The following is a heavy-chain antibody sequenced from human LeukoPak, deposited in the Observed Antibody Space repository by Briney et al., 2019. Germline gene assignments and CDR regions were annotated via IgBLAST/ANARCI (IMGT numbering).Heavy chain of an antibody. CDR2: IIPIFGTA. J-gene: IGHJ6*03. CDR1: GGTFSSYA. D-gene: IGHD4-17*01. Sequence: ASVKVSCKASGGTFSSYAISWVRQAPGQGLEWMGGIIPIFGTANYAQKFQGRVTITADESTSTAYMELRSLRSDDTAVYYCARANDYGDPRYYYYYYMDVWGKGTTVTVSS. V-gene: IGHV1-69*13. CDR3: ARANDYGDPRYYYYYYMDV.